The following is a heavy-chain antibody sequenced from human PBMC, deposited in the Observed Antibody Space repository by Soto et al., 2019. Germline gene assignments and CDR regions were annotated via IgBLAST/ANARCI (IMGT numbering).Heavy chain of an antibody. CDR3: AKDGGDHMAGGNCRVGCDFDI. V-gene: IGHV3-23*01. CDR1: GFTFSRYA. D-gene: IGHD2-15*01. CDR2: ISGSGGST. Sequence: GSLRLSFAASGFTFSRYAMSWVRQAPWKGLEWVSAISGSGGSTYYSDSVKGRFTISRDNSKNTLYLQMNSLRAEDTAVYYCAKDGGDHMAGGNCRVGCDFDIWGQGTMVTV. J-gene: IGHJ3*02.